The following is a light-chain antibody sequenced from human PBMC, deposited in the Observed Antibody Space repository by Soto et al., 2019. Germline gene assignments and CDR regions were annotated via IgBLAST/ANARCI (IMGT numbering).Light chain of an antibody. J-gene: IGKJ1*01. CDR2: DAS. CDR3: QQRSNWPPWT. V-gene: IGKV3-11*01. CDR1: QSVSSY. Sequence: EIVLTQSPATLSLSPGERATLSCRASQSVSSYLAWYQQKPGQAPRLLIQDASNRATGIPARFSGSGSGTDITLTISSLEPEDFAVYYCQQRSNWPPWTFGQGTKVEIK.